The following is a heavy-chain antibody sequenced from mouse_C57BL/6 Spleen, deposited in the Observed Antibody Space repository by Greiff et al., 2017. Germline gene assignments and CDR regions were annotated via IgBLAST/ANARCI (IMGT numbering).Heavy chain of an antibody. CDR2: IYPGDGDT. Sequence: VQLQQSGPELVKPGASVKISCKASGYAFSSSWMNWVKQRPGKGLEWIGRIYPGDGDTNYNGKFKGKATLTADKSSSTAYMQLSSLTSEDSAVYFWARLYFDYWGQGTTLTVSS. J-gene: IGHJ2*01. CDR3: ARLYFDY. CDR1: GYAFSSSW. V-gene: IGHV1-82*01.